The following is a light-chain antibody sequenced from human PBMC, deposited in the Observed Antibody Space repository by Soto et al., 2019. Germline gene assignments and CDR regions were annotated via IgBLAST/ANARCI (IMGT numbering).Light chain of an antibody. CDR3: SSYTSSSALYV. J-gene: IGLJ1*01. CDR1: SSGGYNY. CDR2: DVS. Sequence: QSALTQPASVSGSPGQSITISCTGTSSGGYNYVSWYQHHPGKAPKLIIYDVSHRPSGVSVRFSGSKSTNTASLTISGLQAEDEADYYCSSYTSSSALYVFGTGTKVTVL. V-gene: IGLV2-14*03.